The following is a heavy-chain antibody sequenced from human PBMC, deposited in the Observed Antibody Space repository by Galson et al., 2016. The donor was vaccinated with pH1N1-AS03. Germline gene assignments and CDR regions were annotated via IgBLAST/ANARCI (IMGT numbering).Heavy chain of an antibody. V-gene: IGHV1-3*04. CDR2: INTGNGDT. J-gene: IGHJ4*02. D-gene: IGHD5-24*01. CDR1: GYTFSAYA. Sequence: SVKVSCKASGYTFSAYAMHWVRQAPGQGLEWMGWINTGNGDTKYSQKFQDRITISSDAGATTTYMELSSLRSDDTAVFYCAREWNGSWQQFLDYGGQGRLVTVSA. CDR3: AREWNGSWQQFLDY.